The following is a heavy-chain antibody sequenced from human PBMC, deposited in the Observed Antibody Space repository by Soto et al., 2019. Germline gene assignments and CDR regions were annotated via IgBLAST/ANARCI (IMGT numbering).Heavy chain of an antibody. CDR3: ARHRTVTANFDY. CDR1: GGSISSSSYY. Sequence: PSETLSLTCTVSGGSISSSSYYWGWIRQPPGKGLEWIGSIYYSGSTYYNPSLKSRVTISVDTSKNQFSLKLSSVTAADTAVYYCARHRTVTANFDYWGQGTLVTVSS. CDR2: IYYSGST. J-gene: IGHJ4*02. D-gene: IGHD2-21*02. V-gene: IGHV4-39*01.